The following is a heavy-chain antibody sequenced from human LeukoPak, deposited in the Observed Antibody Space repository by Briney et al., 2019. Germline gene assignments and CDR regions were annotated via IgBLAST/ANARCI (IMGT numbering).Heavy chain of an antibody. V-gene: IGHV1-8*03. Sequence: ASVKVSCKASGYTFTSYDINWVRQATGQGLEWMGWMNPNSGNTGYAQKFQSRVTITRNTSISTAYMELSSLRSEDTAVYYCARGRSSSWSDAFDIWGQGTMVTVSS. CDR3: ARGRSSSWSDAFDI. CDR2: MNPNSGNT. J-gene: IGHJ3*02. D-gene: IGHD6-13*01. CDR1: GYTFTSYD.